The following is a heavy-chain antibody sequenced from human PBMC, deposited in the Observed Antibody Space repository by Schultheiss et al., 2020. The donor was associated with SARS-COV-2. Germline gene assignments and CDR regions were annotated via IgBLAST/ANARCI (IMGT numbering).Heavy chain of an antibody. CDR2: ISSSGTTI. CDR3: ARDDLSGSGYYSQGRD. J-gene: IGHJ4*02. V-gene: IGHV3-48*01. D-gene: IGHD3-3*01. CDR1: GFTFSSYS. Sequence: GGSLRLSCAASGFTFSSYSMNWVRQAPGKGLEWVSYISSSGTTIYYADSVKGRFTISRDNSKNTLYLQMNSLRAEDTAVYYCARDDLSGSGYYSQGRDWGQGTLVTVSS.